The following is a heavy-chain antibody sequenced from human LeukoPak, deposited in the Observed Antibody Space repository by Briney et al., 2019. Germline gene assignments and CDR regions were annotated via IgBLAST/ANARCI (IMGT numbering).Heavy chain of an antibody. D-gene: IGHD3-9*01. CDR1: GFTFSSYG. CDR3: AKIPPDILTGYYPLPVDAFDI. J-gene: IGHJ3*02. CDR2: ISYDGSNK. V-gene: IGHV3-30*18. Sequence: PGRSLRLSCAASGFTFSSYGMHWVRQAPCKGLEWVAVISYDGSNKYYADSVKGRFTISRDNSKNTLYLQMNSLRAEDTAVYYCAKIPPDILTGYYPLPVDAFDIWGQGTMVTVSS.